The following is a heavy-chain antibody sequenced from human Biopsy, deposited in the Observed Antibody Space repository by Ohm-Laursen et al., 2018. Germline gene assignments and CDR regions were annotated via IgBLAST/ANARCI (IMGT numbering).Heavy chain of an antibody. Sequence: GTLSLTCAVSGCSISNNNYYWGWIRQPPGKGLEWIGSIFYRGSTHYKPSLKSRVNISVDTSKNQFSLKQSSVTAADTAVYYCARDYDTSGYYYVSWGQGTLVTVSS. V-gene: IGHV4-39*01. CDR3: ARDYDTSGYYYVS. D-gene: IGHD3-22*01. CDR2: IFYRGST. CDR1: GCSISNNNYY. J-gene: IGHJ5*02.